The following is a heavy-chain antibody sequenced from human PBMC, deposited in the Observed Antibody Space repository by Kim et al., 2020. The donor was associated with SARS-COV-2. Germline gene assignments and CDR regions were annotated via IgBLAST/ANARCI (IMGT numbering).Heavy chain of an antibody. V-gene: IGHV3-74*01. CDR1: GFTFSNDW. CDR2: INGDGSGT. J-gene: IGHJ4*02. D-gene: IGHD1-20*01. Sequence: GGSLRLSCAASGFTFSNDWMHWVRQAPGNGLVWVSRINGDGSGTYHADSVQGRFTISRDNSKNTLYLQMNSLRAEDTAVYYCARVITYFDSWGQGILVTVSS. CDR3: ARVITYFDS.